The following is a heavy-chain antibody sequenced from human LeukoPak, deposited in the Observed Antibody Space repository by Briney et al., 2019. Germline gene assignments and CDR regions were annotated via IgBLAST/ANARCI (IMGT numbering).Heavy chain of an antibody. J-gene: IGHJ5*02. CDR3: ARDLPDGYNYRANWFDP. CDR1: GGSISSSNW. Sequence: PSETLSLTCAVSGGSISSSNWWSWVRQPPGKGLEWIGEIYHSGSTNYNPSLKSRVTISVDKSKNQFSLKLSSVTAADTAVYYCARDLPDGYNYRANWFDPWGQGTLVTVSS. V-gene: IGHV4-4*02. CDR2: IYHSGST. D-gene: IGHD5-24*01.